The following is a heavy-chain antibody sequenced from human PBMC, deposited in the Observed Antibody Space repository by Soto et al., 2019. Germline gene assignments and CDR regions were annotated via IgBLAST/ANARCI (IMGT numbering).Heavy chain of an antibody. J-gene: IGHJ4*02. V-gene: IGHV3-23*01. D-gene: IGHD3-22*01. CDR3: AKDAPGSGWLSDY. CDR1: GFTFSIYA. CDR2: IGGSGGGT. Sequence: EGSLRLSCAASGFTFSIYAMSWVRQAPGKGLEWVSTIGGSGGGTSYADIVRGRFTISRDNSQNTLYLQMNSLRAEDTAVYYCAKDAPGSGWLSDYWGQGTLVTVSS.